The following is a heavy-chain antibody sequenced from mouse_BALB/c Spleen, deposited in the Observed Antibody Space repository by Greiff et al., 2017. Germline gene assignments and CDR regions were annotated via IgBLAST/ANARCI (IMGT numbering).Heavy chain of an antibody. CDR3: ASLSTTATQCWYFEE. J-gene: IGHJ1*01. V-gene: IGHV3-2*02. Sequence: LQESGPGLVQPSQSLSLTCTVTGYSITSDYAWFWIRQFPGYILEWLGFISYSGSTSYNPSLKSRISITRDTSKNQFFLQLNSVTTEDTATYYCASLSTTATQCWYFEEWGAGKTV. CDR1: GYSITSDYA. CDR2: ISYSGST. D-gene: IGHD1-2*01.